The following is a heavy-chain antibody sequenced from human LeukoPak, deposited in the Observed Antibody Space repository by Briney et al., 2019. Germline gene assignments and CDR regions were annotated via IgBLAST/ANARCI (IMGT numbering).Heavy chain of an antibody. V-gene: IGHV3-7*03. Sequence: GGSLRLSCAASGFTFISYWMSWVRQTPGKGLEWVANIKQDGSEKYYVDSVKGRFTISRDNAKNSLYLQMNSLRAEDTALYHCARVATTVTRGYYYYMDVWGKGTTVTISS. J-gene: IGHJ6*03. CDR3: ARVATTVTRGYYYYMDV. CDR2: IKQDGSEK. D-gene: IGHD4-17*01. CDR1: GFTFISYW.